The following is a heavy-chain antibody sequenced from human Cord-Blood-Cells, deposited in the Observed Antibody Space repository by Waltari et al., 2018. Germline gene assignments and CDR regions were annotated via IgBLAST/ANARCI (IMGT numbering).Heavy chain of an antibody. D-gene: IGHD7-27*01. J-gene: IGHJ2*01. V-gene: IGHV1-69*06. CDR2: IIPIFGTA. Sequence: QGLEWMGGIIPIFGTANYAQKFQGRVTITADKSTSTAYMELSSLRSEDTAVYYCARTGDPRRSYWYFDLWGRGTLVTVSS. CDR3: ARTGDPRRSYWYFDL.